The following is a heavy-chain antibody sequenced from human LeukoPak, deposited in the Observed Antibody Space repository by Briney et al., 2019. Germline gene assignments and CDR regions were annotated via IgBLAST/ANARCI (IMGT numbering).Heavy chain of an antibody. V-gene: IGHV1-18*01. Sequence: ASVKVSCKASGYTFTSYGISWVRQAPGQGLEWMGWISAYNGNTNYAQKLQGRVTMTTDTSTSTAYMELRSLRSDDTAVYYCARVGWFHSASDAFDIWGQGTMVTVSS. CDR3: ARVGWFHSASDAFDI. CDR1: GYTFTSYG. CDR2: ISAYNGNT. D-gene: IGHD2-15*01. J-gene: IGHJ3*02.